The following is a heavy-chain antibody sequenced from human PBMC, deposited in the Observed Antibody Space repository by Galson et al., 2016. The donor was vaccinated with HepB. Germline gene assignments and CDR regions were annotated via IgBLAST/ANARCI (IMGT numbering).Heavy chain of an antibody. CDR1: GFSFSIYA. CDR2: ISGSGGAT. V-gene: IGHV3-23*01. CDR3: AKLRGVNSYHFDS. J-gene: IGHJ4*02. Sequence: SLRLSCAASGFSFSIYAMSWVRQAPGKGLQWVSSISGSGGATWYAGSVKGRFTISRDNSKNTVYLEMNSLRAEDTAVYYCAKLRGVNSYHFDSWGQGTLVTVSS. D-gene: IGHD3-10*01.